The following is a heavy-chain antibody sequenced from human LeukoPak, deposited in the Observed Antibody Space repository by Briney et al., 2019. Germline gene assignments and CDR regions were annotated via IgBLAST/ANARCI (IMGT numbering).Heavy chain of an antibody. Sequence: SKTLSLTCTVSGGSISSYYWSWIRQPPGKGLEWIGYIYYSGSTNYNPSLKSRVTISVDTSKNQFSLKLSSVTAADTAVYYCARRPLDFTKGAFDIWGQGTMVTVSS. CDR3: ARRPLDFTKGAFDI. J-gene: IGHJ3*02. CDR1: GGSISSYY. V-gene: IGHV4-59*01. D-gene: IGHD3-3*01. CDR2: IYYSGST.